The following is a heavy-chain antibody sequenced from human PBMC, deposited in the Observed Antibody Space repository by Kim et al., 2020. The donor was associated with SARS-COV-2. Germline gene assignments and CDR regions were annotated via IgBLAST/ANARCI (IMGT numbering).Heavy chain of an antibody. D-gene: IGHD6-13*01. CDR1: GGSFSGYY. CDR3: ARLSTLAAAGLY. J-gene: IGHJ4*02. CDR2: INHSGST. V-gene: IGHV4-34*01. Sequence: SETLSLTCAVYGGSFSGYYWSWIRQPPGKGLEWIGEINHSGSTNYNPSLKSRVTISVDTSKNQFSLKLSSVTAADTAVYYCARLSTLAAAGLYWGQGTLVTVSS.